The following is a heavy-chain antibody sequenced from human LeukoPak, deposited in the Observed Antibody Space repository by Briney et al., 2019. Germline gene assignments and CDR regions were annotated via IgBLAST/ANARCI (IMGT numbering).Heavy chain of an antibody. Sequence: PGRSLRLSCAASGFTFDDYAMHWVRQAPGKGLEWVSCINWNSRNIGYADSVKGRFTISRDNAKNSLYLQMNSLRAEDTALYYCTTLGYHLDSWGQGTLVTVSS. CDR2: INWNSRNI. D-gene: IGHD3-22*01. J-gene: IGHJ4*02. V-gene: IGHV3-9*01. CDR3: TTLGYHLDS. CDR1: GFTFDDYA.